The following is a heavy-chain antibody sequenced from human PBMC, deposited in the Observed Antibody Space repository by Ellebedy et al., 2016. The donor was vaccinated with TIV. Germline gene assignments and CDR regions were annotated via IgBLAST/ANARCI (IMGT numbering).Heavy chain of an antibody. J-gene: IGHJ4*02. CDR2: IVGGGGGI. CDR3: AKDREYYDIHGGQYYFDY. D-gene: IGHD3-9*01. Sequence: PGGSLRLSCAASGFTFNSYAMSWVRQAPGKGLEWVSGIVGGGGGIFYADSVKGRFTISRDNSKNTLYLQMNSLRAEDTAVYYCAKDREYYDIHGGQYYFDYWGQGILVTVSS. V-gene: IGHV3-23*01. CDR1: GFTFNSYA.